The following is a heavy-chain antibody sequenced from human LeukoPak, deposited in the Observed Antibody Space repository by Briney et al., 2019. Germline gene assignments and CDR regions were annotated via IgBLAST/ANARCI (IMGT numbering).Heavy chain of an antibody. CDR1: GFTFSSYS. D-gene: IGHD5-12*01. J-gene: IGHJ6*02. Sequence: GGSLRLSCAASGFTFSSYSMNWVRQAPGKGLEWVSYISSSSSTIYYADSVKGRFTISRDNAKNSLYLQMNSLRAEDTAVYYCARDRSGYDFHPYYYGMDVWGQGTTVTVSS. CDR3: ARDRSGYDFHPYYYGMDV. CDR2: ISSSSSTI. V-gene: IGHV3-48*04.